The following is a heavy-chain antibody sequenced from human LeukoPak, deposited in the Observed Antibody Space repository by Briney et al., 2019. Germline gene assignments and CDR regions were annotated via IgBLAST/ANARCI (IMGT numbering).Heavy chain of an antibody. Sequence: SETLSLTCTVSGGSISSYYWSWIRQPPGKGLEWIGYIYYSGSTNYNPSLKSRVTISVDTSKNQFSLKLSSVTAADTAVYYCAGGYSSSRYPRAFDYWGQGTLVTVSS. J-gene: IGHJ4*02. CDR2: IYYSGST. D-gene: IGHD6-13*01. CDR3: AGGYSSSRYPRAFDY. V-gene: IGHV4-59*08. CDR1: GGSISSYY.